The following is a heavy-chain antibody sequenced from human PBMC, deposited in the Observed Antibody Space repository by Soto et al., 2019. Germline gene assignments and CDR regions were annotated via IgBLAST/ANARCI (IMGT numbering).Heavy chain of an antibody. D-gene: IGHD3-22*01. J-gene: IGHJ4*02. Sequence: PGGSLRLSCAASGVIFSSYGMHWVRQAPGKGLEWAAFISHDGSKKNYAESVKGRFTISRDNSKNTLYLHMNSLRAEDTAVYFCAENFDSSGYYYIPFDYWGQGT. CDR1: GVIFSSYG. CDR3: AENFDSSGYYYIPFDY. V-gene: IGHV3-30*18. CDR2: ISHDGSKK.